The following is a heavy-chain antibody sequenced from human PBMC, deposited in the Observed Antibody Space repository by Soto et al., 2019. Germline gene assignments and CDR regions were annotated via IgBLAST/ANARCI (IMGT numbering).Heavy chain of an antibody. Sequence: SETLSLTCTVSGGSISSYYWSWIRQPAGKGLEWIGRIYTSGSTNYNPSLKSRVTMSVDTSKNQFSLKLSSVTAADTAVYYCARDEYSSSWSNYYYYGMDVWGQGTTVTVS. D-gene: IGHD6-13*01. CDR3: ARDEYSSSWSNYYYYGMDV. V-gene: IGHV4-4*07. CDR2: IYTSGST. CDR1: GGSISSYY. J-gene: IGHJ6*02.